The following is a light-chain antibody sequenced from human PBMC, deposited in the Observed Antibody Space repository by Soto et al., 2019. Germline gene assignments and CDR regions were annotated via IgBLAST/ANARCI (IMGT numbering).Light chain of an antibody. J-gene: IGKJ5*01. V-gene: IGKV1-9*01. Sequence: DIQLTQSPSFLSASVGDRVTMTCRASQGISSYLAWYQQKPGKAPKLLIYAASTLQSRVPSRFSGSGSGTEFTLTISSLQPEDFATYYCQQLNSYAITFGQGTRLEIK. CDR3: QQLNSYAIT. CDR1: QGISSY. CDR2: AAS.